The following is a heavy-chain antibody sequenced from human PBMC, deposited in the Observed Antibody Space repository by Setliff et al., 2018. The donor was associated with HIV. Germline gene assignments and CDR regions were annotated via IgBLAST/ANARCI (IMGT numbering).Heavy chain of an antibody. CDR3: ARVGRSVTGP. CDR1: GGPFSSYS. V-gene: IGHV1-69*04. D-gene: IGHD6-19*01. J-gene: IGHJ5*02. Sequence: SVKVSCKASGGPFSSYSTTWVRQAPGQGLEWMGRIIPMFSIPNYSQRFQGRVTITADRSTNTVYMELSSLRSDDTAVYYCARVGRSVTGPWGQGTLVTVSS. CDR2: IIPMFSIP.